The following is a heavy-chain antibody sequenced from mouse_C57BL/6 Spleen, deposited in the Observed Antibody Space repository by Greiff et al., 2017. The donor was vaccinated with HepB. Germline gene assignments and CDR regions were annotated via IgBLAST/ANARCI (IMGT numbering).Heavy chain of an antibody. D-gene: IGHD1-1*01. V-gene: IGHV1-80*01. J-gene: IGHJ2*01. CDR1: GYAFSSYW. CDR2: IYPGDGDT. Sequence: VQLQESGAELVKPGASVKISCKASGYAFSSYWMNWVKQRPGKGLEWIGQIYPGDGDTNYNGKFQGKATLTADKSSSTADMQLSSLTSEDSAVYFCARKGVYGSPDYWGQGTTLTVSS. CDR3: ARKGVYGSPDY.